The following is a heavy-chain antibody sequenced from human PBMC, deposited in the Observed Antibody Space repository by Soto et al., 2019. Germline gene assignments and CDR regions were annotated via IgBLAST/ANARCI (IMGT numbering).Heavy chain of an antibody. J-gene: IGHJ6*02. Sequence: QVQLVQSGAEVKKPGSSVKVSCKASGGTFSSYAISWVRQAPGQGLEWMGGIIPIFGTANYAQKFQGRVTITADEXTSTAYIERSSLRSEDTAVYYCRIAVAGTGYGMDVWGHGTTVTVSS. CDR3: RIAVAGTGYGMDV. CDR2: IIPIFGTA. CDR1: GGTFSSYA. V-gene: IGHV1-69*12. D-gene: IGHD6-19*01.